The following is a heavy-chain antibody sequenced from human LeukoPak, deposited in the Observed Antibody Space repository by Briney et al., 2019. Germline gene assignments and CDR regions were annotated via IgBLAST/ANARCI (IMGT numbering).Heavy chain of an antibody. CDR3: AKIGAAARRTPNPRWFDP. CDR1: GYTFTSYD. D-gene: IGHD6-6*01. J-gene: IGHJ5*02. CDR2: MNPNSGNT. Sequence: ASVKVSCTASGYTFTSYDINWVRQATGQGLEWMGWMNPNSGNTGYAQKFQGRVSMTWNTSISTAYMELSSLKPEDTAVYYCAKIGAAARRTPNPRWFDPWGQGTLVTVSS. V-gene: IGHV1-8*01.